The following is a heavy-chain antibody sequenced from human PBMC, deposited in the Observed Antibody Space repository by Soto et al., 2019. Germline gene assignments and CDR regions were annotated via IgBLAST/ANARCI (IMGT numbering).Heavy chain of an antibody. J-gene: IGHJ4*02. CDR1: GFTFTRYS. CDR3: ARESEDLTSNFDY. V-gene: IGHV3-21*06. Sequence: PGGSLRLSCAASGFTFTRYSMNWVRQAPGKGLEWVSSISSTTNYIYYGDSMKSRFTNSRDNANNSLYLEMNSLRAEDTAVYYCARESEDLTSNFDYWGQGTLVTVSS. CDR2: ISSTTNYI.